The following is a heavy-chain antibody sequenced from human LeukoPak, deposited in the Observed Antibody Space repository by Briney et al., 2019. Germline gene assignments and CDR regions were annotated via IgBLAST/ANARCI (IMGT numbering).Heavy chain of an antibody. D-gene: IGHD3-22*01. V-gene: IGHV6-1*01. CDR1: GDSVSSNSAA. Sequence: SQTLSLTCAISGDSVSSNSAAWNWIRQSPSIGLESLGRTYYRSTCYTDYAESVKSRITSYTVTSKNQFSLQLNSVTPEDTAVYYCAREYVTTTIIVMSWFDPWGQGTLVTVSS. J-gene: IGHJ5*02. CDR2: TYYRSTCYT. CDR3: AREYVTTTIIVMSWFDP.